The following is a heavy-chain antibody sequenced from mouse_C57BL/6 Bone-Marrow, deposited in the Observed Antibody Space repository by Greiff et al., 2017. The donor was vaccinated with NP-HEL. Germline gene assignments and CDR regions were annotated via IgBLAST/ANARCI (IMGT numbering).Heavy chain of an antibody. CDR2: IYPRDGST. D-gene: IGHD2-2*01. CDR3: ARGPHIYYGYDGGAWFAY. Sequence: QVQLQQSGPELVKPGASVKLSCKASGYTFTSYDINWVKQRPGQGLEWIGWIYPRDGSTKYNEKFKGKATLTVDTSSSTAYMELHSLTSEDSAVYFCARGPHIYYGYDGGAWFAYWGQGTLVTVSA. J-gene: IGHJ3*01. V-gene: IGHV1-85*01. CDR1: GYTFTSYD.